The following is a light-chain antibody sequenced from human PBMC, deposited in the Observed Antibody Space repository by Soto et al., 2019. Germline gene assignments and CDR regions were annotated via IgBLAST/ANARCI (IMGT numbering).Light chain of an antibody. V-gene: IGKV1-5*03. J-gene: IGKJ1*01. CDR1: QSISNW. Sequence: DITMTRSPSSLSASVGDRVTITCRTSQSISNWLAWHQQKPGKAPKLLIYKASSLQNGVPSRFSGSGSGTEFTLTISSLQPDDAATYYCQQYYSYRAFGQGTKVDIK. CDR2: KAS. CDR3: QQYYSYRA.